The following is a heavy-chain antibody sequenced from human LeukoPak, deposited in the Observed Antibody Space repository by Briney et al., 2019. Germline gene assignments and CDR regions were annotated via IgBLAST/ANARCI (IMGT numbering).Heavy chain of an antibody. CDR2: IIPIFGTA. Sequence: ASVKVSCKASGCTFSSYAISWVRQAPGQGLEWMGGIIPIFGTANYAQKFQGRVTITTDESTSTAYMELSSLRSEDTAVYYCARGDPQDYYGSGPFDPWGQGTLVTVSS. CDR1: GCTFSSYA. J-gene: IGHJ5*02. CDR3: ARGDPQDYYGSGPFDP. V-gene: IGHV1-69*05. D-gene: IGHD3-10*01.